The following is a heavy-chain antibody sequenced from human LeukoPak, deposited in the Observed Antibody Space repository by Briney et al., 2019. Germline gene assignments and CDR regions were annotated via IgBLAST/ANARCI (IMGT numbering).Heavy chain of an antibody. CDR1: GFTFSGYE. J-gene: IGHJ6*04. Sequence: GGSLRLSCAASGFTFSGYEMNWVRQAPGKGLEWVSYISSSGSTIYYADSVKGRFTISRDNAKNSLYLQMNSLRAEDTAVYYCARGPSSGLHVWGKGTTVTVSS. D-gene: IGHD3-10*01. CDR3: ARGPSSGLHV. CDR2: ISSSGSTI. V-gene: IGHV3-48*03.